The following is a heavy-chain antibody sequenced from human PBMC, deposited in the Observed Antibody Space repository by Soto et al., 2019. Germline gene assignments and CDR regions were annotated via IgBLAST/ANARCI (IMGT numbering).Heavy chain of an antibody. CDR2: ISVSGDST. D-gene: IGHD2-8*02. CDR1: GFTFSSYI. V-gene: IGHV3-23*01. Sequence: GGSLRLSCAASGFTFSSYIMSWVRQAPGKGLEWISAISVSGDSTYYADSVKGRFSISRDNSKNTLYLQMNSLRAEDTALYYCAKVGTEVDYWGQGALVTVS. J-gene: IGHJ4*02. CDR3: AKVGTEVDY.